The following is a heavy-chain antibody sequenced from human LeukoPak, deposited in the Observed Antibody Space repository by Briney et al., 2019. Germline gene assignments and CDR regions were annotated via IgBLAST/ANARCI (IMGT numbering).Heavy chain of an antibody. V-gene: IGHV3-53*01. Sequence: GGSLRLSCAASGFTVSSNYMSWVRQAPGKGLEWISVIYSGGSTYYADSVKGRFTISRDNSKNTLYLQMNSLRAEDTAVYYCASTTYYYDSSGYFDYWGQGTLVTVSS. CDR3: ASTTYYYDSSGYFDY. CDR1: GFTVSSNY. J-gene: IGHJ4*02. CDR2: IYSGGST. D-gene: IGHD3-22*01.